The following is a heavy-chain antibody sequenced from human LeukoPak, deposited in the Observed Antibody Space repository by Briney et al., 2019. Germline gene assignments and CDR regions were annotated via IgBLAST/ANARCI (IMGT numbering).Heavy chain of an antibody. J-gene: IGHJ4*02. CDR3: ASAAQTLGYCSGGSCYSSRPFDY. V-gene: IGHV4-39*01. CDR1: GGSISSSSYY. D-gene: IGHD2-15*01. Sequence: SETLSLTCTVSGGSISSSSYYWGWIRQPPGKGLEWIGSIYYSGSTYYNPSLKSRGTISVDPSKNQFSLKLSSVTAADTAVYYCASAAQTLGYCSGGSCYSSRPFDYWGQGTLVTVSS. CDR2: IYYSGST.